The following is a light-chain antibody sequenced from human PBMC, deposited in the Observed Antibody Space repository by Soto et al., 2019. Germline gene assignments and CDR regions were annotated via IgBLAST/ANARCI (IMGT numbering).Light chain of an antibody. Sequence: VLTQPPSVSATPGQSITISCSGGSSNVAKNYVYWYQHLPGTAPKLLISKNDQRPSGIPDRISGSKSDTSAYLAITGLRSEDEGDYYCAAWDDNLGGLFGGGTKVTVL. J-gene: IGLJ3*02. CDR3: AAWDDNLGGL. CDR1: SSNVAKNY. CDR2: KND. V-gene: IGLV1-47*01.